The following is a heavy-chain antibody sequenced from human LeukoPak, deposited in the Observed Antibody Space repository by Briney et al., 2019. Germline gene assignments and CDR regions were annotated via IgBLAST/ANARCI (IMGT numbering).Heavy chain of an antibody. J-gene: IGHJ4*02. CDR3: ARGGGFVAPDY. CDR2: IWFDGSNK. CDR1: GFTFSSYG. V-gene: IGHV3-33*01. D-gene: IGHD2-15*01. Sequence: GGSLRLSCAASGFTFSSYGMHWVRQAPGKGLEWVAVIWFDGSNKYYADSVKGRFTISRDNSKNTLYLQMNSLRAEDTAVYYCARGGGFVAPDYWGQGTLVTVSS.